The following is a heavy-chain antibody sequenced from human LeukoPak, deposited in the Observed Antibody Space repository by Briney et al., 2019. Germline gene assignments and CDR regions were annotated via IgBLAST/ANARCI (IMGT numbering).Heavy chain of an antibody. V-gene: IGHV3-66*01. D-gene: IGHD5-12*01. J-gene: IGHJ4*02. CDR2: IYSGGST. CDR1: GFTVSSYY. Sequence: GGSLRLSCAASGFTVSSYYMSWVRQAPGKGLEWVSVIYSGGSTYYADSVKGRFTISRDNSKNTVHLQMNSLRGEDSAVYYCARDRVRSGYSPALSYWGQGTLVTVSS. CDR3: ARDRVRSGYSPALSY.